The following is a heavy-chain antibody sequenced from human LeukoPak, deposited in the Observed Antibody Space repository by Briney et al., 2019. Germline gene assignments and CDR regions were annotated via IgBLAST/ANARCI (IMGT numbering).Heavy chain of an antibody. CDR1: GFSFTSSW. Sequence: GGSLRLSCSASGFSFTSSWMTWVRQAPGKGLEWVAHIQPDGIENLYVDSVKGRFTLSRDNANNSLLLQMDRLKVEDTAMYYCATEGIGSSSLKIWGQGTMVTVSS. V-gene: IGHV3-7*04. D-gene: IGHD6-13*01. CDR2: IQPDGIEN. CDR3: ATEGIGSSSLKI. J-gene: IGHJ3*02.